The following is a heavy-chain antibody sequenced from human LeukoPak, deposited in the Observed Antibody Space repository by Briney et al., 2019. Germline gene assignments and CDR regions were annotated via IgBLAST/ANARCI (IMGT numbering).Heavy chain of an antibody. CDR3: ATNYGSGSAPLDP. V-gene: IGHV1-18*01. CDR1: GFKFTSYD. CDR2: ISAYSGNT. Sequence: GASVKVSCKPSGFKFTSYDLSWVRQAPGQGLEWMGWISAYSGNTNYAEKFHDRVTMTTDTSTGMAYMELRSLEFNDTAVYYCATNYGSGSAPLDPWGQGTLDTVSS. J-gene: IGHJ5*02. D-gene: IGHD3-10*01.